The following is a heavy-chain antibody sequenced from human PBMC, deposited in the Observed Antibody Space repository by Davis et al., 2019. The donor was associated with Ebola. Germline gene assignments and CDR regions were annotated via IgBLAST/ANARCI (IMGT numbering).Heavy chain of an antibody. J-gene: IGHJ5*02. CDR2: ISSSGSTI. V-gene: IGHV3-48*03. CDR1: GFTFSSYE. D-gene: IGHD3-10*01. Sequence: GGSLRLSCAASGFTFSSYEMNWVRQAPGKGLEWVSYISSSGSTIYYADSVKGRFTISRDNAKNSLYLQMNSLRAEDTALYYCAKAKTGFRELFHNWFDPWGQGTLVTVSS. CDR3: AKAKTGFRELFHNWFDP.